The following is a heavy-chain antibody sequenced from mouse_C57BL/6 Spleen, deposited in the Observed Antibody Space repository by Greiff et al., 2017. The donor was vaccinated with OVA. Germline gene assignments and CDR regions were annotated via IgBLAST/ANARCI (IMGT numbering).Heavy chain of an antibody. CDR1: GFTFTDYY. CDR2: IRNKANGYTT. Sequence: EVQVVEPGGGLVQPGGSLSLSCAASGFTFTDYYMRWVRQPPGQALEWLGFIRNKANGYTTDYSVSVKGRFTISRDNSTSILYLLMSALIAEDSATYYCARPGWLLWYFDVWGTGTTVTVSS. D-gene: IGHD2-3*01. CDR3: ARPGWLLWYFDV. V-gene: IGHV7-3*01. J-gene: IGHJ1*03.